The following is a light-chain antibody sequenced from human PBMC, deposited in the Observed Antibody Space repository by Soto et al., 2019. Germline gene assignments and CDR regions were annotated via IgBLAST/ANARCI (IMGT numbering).Light chain of an antibody. CDR1: QSIRNF. Sequence: RQSPGTLSLSVGERATVFCRASQSIRNFLAWYQQKPGQAPRLLIYGASTRATGIPARFSGSGSGTEFTLTISSLQSEDFAVYYCQQYNNWPLTFGQGTRLEIK. V-gene: IGKV3-15*01. J-gene: IGKJ5*01. CDR3: QQYNNWPLT. CDR2: GAS.